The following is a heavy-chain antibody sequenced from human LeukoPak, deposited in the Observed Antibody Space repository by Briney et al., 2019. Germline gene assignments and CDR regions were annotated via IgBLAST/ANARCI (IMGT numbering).Heavy chain of an antibody. J-gene: IGHJ4*02. CDR2: IYTSGST. Sequence: PSETLSLTCTVSGCSISNYYWTWVRQPAGKGLEWVGRIYTSGSTTYNPSLKSRGTMSVDTSTNQFSLKLSSVTAADTAVFYCASGHQWLDYWGQGTLVIVSS. CDR3: ASGHQWLDY. CDR1: GCSISNYY. D-gene: IGHD6-19*01. V-gene: IGHV4-4*07.